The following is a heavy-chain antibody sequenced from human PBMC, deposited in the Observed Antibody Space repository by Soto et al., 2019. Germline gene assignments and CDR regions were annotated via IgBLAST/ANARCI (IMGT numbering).Heavy chain of an antibody. CDR2: IKQDGSEK. Sequence: AGGSLRLSCAASGFTFSSYWMSWVRQAPGKGLEWVANIKQDGSEKYYVDSVKGRFTISRDNAKNSLYLQMNSLRAEDTAVYYCAREGGPRVRFLEWPKVYYYYGMDVWGQGTTVTVSS. V-gene: IGHV3-7*01. D-gene: IGHD3-3*01. J-gene: IGHJ6*02. CDR3: AREGGPRVRFLEWPKVYYYYGMDV. CDR1: GFTFSSYW.